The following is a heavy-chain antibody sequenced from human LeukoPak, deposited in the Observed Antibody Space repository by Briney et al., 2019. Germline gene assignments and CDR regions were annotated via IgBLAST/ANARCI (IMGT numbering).Heavy chain of an antibody. J-gene: IGHJ6*02. CDR2: INHSGST. Sequence: SETLSLTCAVYGGSFSGYYWSWIRQPPGKGLEWIGEINHSGSTNYNPSLKSRVTISVDTSKSQFSLKLSSVTAADTAVYCCAAARILEWSTPNYGMDVWGQGTTVTVSS. D-gene: IGHD2-15*01. V-gene: IGHV4-34*01. CDR3: AAARILEWSTPNYGMDV. CDR1: GGSFSGYY.